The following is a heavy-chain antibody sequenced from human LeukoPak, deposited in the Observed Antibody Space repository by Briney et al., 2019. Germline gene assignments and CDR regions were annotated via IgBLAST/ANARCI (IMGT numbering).Heavy chain of an antibody. V-gene: IGHV4-61*02. CDR2: IYTSGST. J-gene: IGHJ4*02. CDR1: GGSISSGSYY. CDR3: ARDGSGWLNYFDY. D-gene: IGHD6-25*01. Sequence: PSQTLSLTCTVSGGSISSGSYYWSWIRQPAGKGLEWIGRIYTSGSTNYNPSLKSRVTISVDTSKNQFSLKLSSVIAADTAVYYCARDGSGWLNYFDYWGQGTLVTVSS.